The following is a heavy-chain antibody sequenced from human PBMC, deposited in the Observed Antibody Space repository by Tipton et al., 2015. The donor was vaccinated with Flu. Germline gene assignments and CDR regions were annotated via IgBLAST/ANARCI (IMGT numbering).Heavy chain of an antibody. CDR2: IYHSGST. J-gene: IGHJ3*02. CDR1: GDSIVTTSYY. D-gene: IGHD3-10*01. Sequence: TLSLTCTVSGDSIVTTSYYWGWIRQAPGKGLEWIANIYHSGSTYYNPSLKSRVTISADTSNNQFSLRLSSVTAADTAVYYCERVEWLMIRGVFDIWGQGTMVTVSS. CDR3: ERVEWLMIRGVFDI. V-gene: IGHV4-39*07.